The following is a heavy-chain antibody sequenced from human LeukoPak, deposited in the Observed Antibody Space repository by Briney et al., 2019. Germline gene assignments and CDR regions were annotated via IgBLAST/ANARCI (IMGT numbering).Heavy chain of an antibody. CDR1: GYSFTSNW. CDR3: ARRDVDTVMVADY. J-gene: IGHJ4*02. CDR2: IYPGDSDT. V-gene: IGHV5-51*01. Sequence: GESLKISCKGSGYSFTSNWIGWVRQMPGKGLEWMGIIYPGDSDTRYSPSFQGQVTISADKSINTAYLQWSSLKASDTAMYFCARRDVDTVMVADYWGQGTQVTVSS. D-gene: IGHD5-18*01.